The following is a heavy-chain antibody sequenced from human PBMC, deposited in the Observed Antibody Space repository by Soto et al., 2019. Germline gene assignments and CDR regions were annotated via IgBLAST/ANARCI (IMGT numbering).Heavy chain of an antibody. D-gene: IGHD3-22*01. CDR3: ARDRSYYDSSGSYSPPY. CDR2: ISGSAATT. J-gene: IGHJ4*02. V-gene: IGHV3-23*01. Sequence: GGSLRLSCAASGFTCSSYAMNWVRQAPGKGLEWVSAISGSAATTHFADSVKGRFTISRDNSKNTLYLQMNSLRAEDTAVYYCARDRSYYDSSGSYSPPYWGQGALVTVSS. CDR1: GFTCSSYA.